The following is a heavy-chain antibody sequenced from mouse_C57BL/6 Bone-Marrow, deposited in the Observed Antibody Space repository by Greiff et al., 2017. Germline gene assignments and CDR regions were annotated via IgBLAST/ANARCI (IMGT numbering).Heavy chain of an antibody. CDR1: GFTFSSYG. V-gene: IGHV5-6*01. CDR3: ARHLYYGNDGFYAMDY. CDR2: ISSGGSYT. D-gene: IGHD2-2*01. J-gene: IGHJ4*01. Sequence: EVQRVESGGDLVKPGGSLKLSCAASGFTFSSYGMSWVRQTPDKRLEWVATISSGGSYTYYPDSVKGRFTISRDNAKNTLYLQMSSLKSEDTAMYYCARHLYYGNDGFYAMDYWGQGTSVTVSS.